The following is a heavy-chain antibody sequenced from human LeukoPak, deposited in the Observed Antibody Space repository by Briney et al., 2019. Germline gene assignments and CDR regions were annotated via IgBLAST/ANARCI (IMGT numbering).Heavy chain of an antibody. Sequence: PGGSLRLSCAASGFTLSSNYMSWVRQAPGKGLEGGSVIYSGGSTYYADSVKGRSPISRDNSKNTLYLQMNSLRAEDTAVYYCARAQWELLPPGYWGQGTLVTVSS. CDR3: ARAQWELLPPGY. CDR2: IYSGGST. J-gene: IGHJ4*02. CDR1: GFTLSSNY. V-gene: IGHV3-53*01. D-gene: IGHD1-26*01.